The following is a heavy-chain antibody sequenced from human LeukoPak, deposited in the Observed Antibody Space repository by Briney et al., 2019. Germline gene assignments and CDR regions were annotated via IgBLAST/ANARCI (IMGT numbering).Heavy chain of an antibody. CDR1: GGSISTYY. Sequence: SETLSLTCTVSGGSISTYYWSWIRRPPGKGLEWIAYIHASGPTNFNPSLKSRITISVDTSKNQFSLKLSSVTAADTAVYYCARHDAGIAARPFDNWGQGTLVTVSS. D-gene: IGHD6-6*01. V-gene: IGHV4-4*09. CDR2: IHASGPT. J-gene: IGHJ4*02. CDR3: ARHDAGIAARPFDN.